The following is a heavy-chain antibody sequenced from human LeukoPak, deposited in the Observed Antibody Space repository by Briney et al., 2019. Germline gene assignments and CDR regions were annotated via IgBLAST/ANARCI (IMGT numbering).Heavy chain of an antibody. CDR2: ISTDGNNE. CDR1: GFSFTMYG. D-gene: IGHD6-19*01. Sequence: GRPLRLSCAASGFSFTMYGIHWVRQSPGKGLEWVAVISTDGNNEYYSKSVKGRFTISSDNSKNTVYLQMTSLRTEDTAVYYCAKDQIGWAPGYVSGPLDQWGQGSLVTVSS. J-gene: IGHJ4*02. CDR3: AKDQIGWAPGYVSGPLDQ. V-gene: IGHV3-30*18.